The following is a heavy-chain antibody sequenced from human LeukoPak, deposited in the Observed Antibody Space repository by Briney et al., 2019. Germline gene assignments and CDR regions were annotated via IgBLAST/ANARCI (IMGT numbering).Heavy chain of an antibody. CDR3: ARSGAEGTFDY. D-gene: IGHD6-13*01. Sequence: AGGSLRLSCAASGFTFSSYGMHWVRQAPGKGLEWVAVISYDGSNKYYADSVKGRFTISRDNSKNTLYLQMNSLRGEDTAVYYCARSGAEGTFDYWGQGTLVTVSS. CDR2: ISYDGSNK. J-gene: IGHJ4*02. CDR1: GFTFSSYG. V-gene: IGHV3-30*03.